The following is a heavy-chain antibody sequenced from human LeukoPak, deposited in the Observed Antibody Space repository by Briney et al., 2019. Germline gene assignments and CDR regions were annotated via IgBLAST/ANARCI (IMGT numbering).Heavy chain of an antibody. V-gene: IGHV1-3*01. Sequence: KFQGRVTITRDTSASTAYMELSSLRSEDTAVYYCARAVGRFLEWSSRDWFDPWGQGTLVTVSS. CDR3: ARAVGRFLEWSSRDWFDP. J-gene: IGHJ5*02. D-gene: IGHD3-3*01.